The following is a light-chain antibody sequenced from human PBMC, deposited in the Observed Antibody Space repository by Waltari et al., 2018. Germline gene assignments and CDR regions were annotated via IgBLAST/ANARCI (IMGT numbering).Light chain of an antibody. CDR2: TAS. Sequence: DIQMTQSPSTLSASVGDRVTLTCRASQGLSSWLAWYQQKPGKAPEMLIYTASDSEGGVSSKFSGSVSGTEVTLTISSLQPDDFATYYCQQYNSDSGFTFGPGTKIDVK. CDR1: QGLSSW. CDR3: QQYNSDSGFT. V-gene: IGKV1-5*03. J-gene: IGKJ3*01.